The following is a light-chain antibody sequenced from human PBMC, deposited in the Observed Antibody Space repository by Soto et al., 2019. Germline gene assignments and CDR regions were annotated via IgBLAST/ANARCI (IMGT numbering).Light chain of an antibody. CDR2: GVS. Sequence: QSALTQPRSVSGSPGQSVTISCTGTSSDVGGDNYVSWYEQHPGEAPKLMIYGVSKRPSGVPDRFSGSKSGNTASLTISGLQAEDEADYYCCSYAGSYTYVFGTGTKVTVL. CDR3: CSYAGSYTYV. V-gene: IGLV2-11*01. J-gene: IGLJ1*01. CDR1: SSDVGGDNY.